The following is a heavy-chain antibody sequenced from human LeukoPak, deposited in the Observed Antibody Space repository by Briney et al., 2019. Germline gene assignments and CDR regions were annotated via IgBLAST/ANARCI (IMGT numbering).Heavy chain of an antibody. CDR1: GFTFSSYS. CDR3: ARAFLRSGRSPDY. CDR2: ISSSSSYI. Sequence: PGGSLRLSCAASGFTFSSYSMTWVRQAPGKGLEWVSSISSSSSYIYYADSVKGRFTISRDNAKNSLYLQMNSLRAEDTAVYYCARAFLRSGRSPDYWGQGTLVTVSS. D-gene: IGHD3-10*02. J-gene: IGHJ4*02. V-gene: IGHV3-21*01.